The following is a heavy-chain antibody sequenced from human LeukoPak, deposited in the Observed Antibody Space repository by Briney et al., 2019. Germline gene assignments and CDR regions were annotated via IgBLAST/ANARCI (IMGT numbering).Heavy chain of an antibody. CDR1: GYSFTSYD. D-gene: IGHD3-22*01. Sequence: ASVNVSCKASGYSFTSYDINWVRQAPGQGLEWMGWISVYNGHTNYAQKLQGRVTITTDTSTSTAYMELRSLRSDDTAVYYCARDQPYYYDSSGYYTLLDYWGQGTLVTVSS. CDR2: ISVYNGHT. V-gene: IGHV1-18*01. CDR3: ARDQPYYYDSSGYYTLLDY. J-gene: IGHJ4*02.